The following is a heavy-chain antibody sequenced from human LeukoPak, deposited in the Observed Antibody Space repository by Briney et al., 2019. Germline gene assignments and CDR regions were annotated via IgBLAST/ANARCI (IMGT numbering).Heavy chain of an antibody. Sequence: SETLSLTCTVSGGSISSYDWSWIRQPAGKGLEWIGRIYTSGSPNYNPSLKSRVTMSVDTSKNQFSLKLSSVTAADTAVYYCARAMSIAARLQTIFDYWGQGTLVTVSS. D-gene: IGHD6-6*01. CDR3: ARAMSIAARLQTIFDY. V-gene: IGHV4-4*07. CDR2: IYTSGSP. CDR1: GGSISSYD. J-gene: IGHJ4*02.